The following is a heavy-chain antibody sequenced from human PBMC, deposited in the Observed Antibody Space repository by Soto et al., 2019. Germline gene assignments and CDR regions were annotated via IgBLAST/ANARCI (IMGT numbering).Heavy chain of an antibody. CDR2: IIPIFGTA. CDR1: GGTFSSYA. J-gene: IGHJ6*02. Sequence: SVKVSCKASGGTFSSYAISWVRQAPGQGLEWMGGIIPIFGTANYAQKFQGRVTITADKSTSTAYMELSGLRSEDTAVYYCARDMGGYDDYYGMDVWGQGTTVTVSS. V-gene: IGHV1-69*06. CDR3: ARDMGGYDDYYGMDV. D-gene: IGHD2-15*01.